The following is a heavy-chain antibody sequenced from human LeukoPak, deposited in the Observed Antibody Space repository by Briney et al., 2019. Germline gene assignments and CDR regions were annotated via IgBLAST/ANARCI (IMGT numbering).Heavy chain of an antibody. Sequence: SETLSLTCTVSGGSVNSGSYFWSWFRQPPGKRLEWIGYIQSSATTNYNPSLESRVAIFVDSSKDQFSLRVTSVTAADTAVYYCATDYSNFYGMDVWGQGTTVTVSS. CDR2: IQSSATT. V-gene: IGHV4-61*01. CDR1: GGSVNSGSYF. J-gene: IGHJ6*02. D-gene: IGHD4-11*01. CDR3: ATDYSNFYGMDV.